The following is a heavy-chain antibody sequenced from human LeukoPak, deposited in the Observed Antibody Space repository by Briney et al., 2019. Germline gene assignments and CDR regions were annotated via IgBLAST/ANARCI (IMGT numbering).Heavy chain of an antibody. CDR1: GYTFTGYY. Sequence: ASVKVSCKASGYTFTGYYMHWVRQAPGQGLEYLGWINPNSGGTNFAQKFQGRVTMTRDTSVTTAYMELSRLRSDDTAVYYCATMGATTFDFWGRGTLVTVSS. D-gene: IGHD1-26*01. J-gene: IGHJ4*02. CDR3: ATMGATTFDF. CDR2: INPNSGGT. V-gene: IGHV1-2*02.